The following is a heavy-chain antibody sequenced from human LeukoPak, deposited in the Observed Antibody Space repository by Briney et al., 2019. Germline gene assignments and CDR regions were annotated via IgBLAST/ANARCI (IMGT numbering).Heavy chain of an antibody. J-gene: IGHJ4*02. V-gene: IGHV4-39*07. CDR2: IYYSGST. D-gene: IGHD6-13*01. CDR1: GGSISSSNYY. Sequence: SETLSLTCTVSGGSISSSNYYWGWIRQPPGKGLEWIGSIYYSGSTYYNPSLKSRVTISVDTSKNQVSLKLSSVTAADTAVYYCARDGGFSSSWYPSAFDYWGQGILVIVSS. CDR3: ARDGGFSSSWYPSAFDY.